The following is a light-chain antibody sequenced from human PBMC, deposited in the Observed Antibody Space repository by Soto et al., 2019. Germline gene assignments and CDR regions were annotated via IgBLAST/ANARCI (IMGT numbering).Light chain of an antibody. V-gene: IGLV1-51*01. CDR3: GAWERSLSAYV. CDR1: SSNIGNDY. CDR2: DNN. J-gene: IGLJ1*01. Sequence: QSVLTQPPSVSAAPGQTVTISCSGSSSNIGNDYVSWYQQFPGTAPKLLVYDNNKRPSGIPDRFSASRSGTSATLGITGLQTGDEADYYWGAWERSLSAYVFGTATKLTVL.